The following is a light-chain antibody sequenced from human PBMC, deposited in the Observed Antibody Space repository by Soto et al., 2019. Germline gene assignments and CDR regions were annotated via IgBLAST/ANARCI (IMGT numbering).Light chain of an antibody. Sequence: QSALTQPASVSGSPGQSITISCTGTSSDVGGYNYVSWYQQHPGKAPKLMIYDVSNRPSGVSNRFSGSKSGNTASLTNSGLQAEDEADYYCSSYTSSRTLVFGTGTKLTVL. V-gene: IGLV2-14*01. CDR1: SSDVGGYNY. J-gene: IGLJ1*01. CDR2: DVS. CDR3: SSYTSSRTLV.